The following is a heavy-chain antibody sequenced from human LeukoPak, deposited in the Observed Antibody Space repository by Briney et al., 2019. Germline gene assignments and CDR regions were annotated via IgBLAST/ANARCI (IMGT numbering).Heavy chain of an antibody. CDR1: GGSISSYY. V-gene: IGHV4-59*01. CDR2: IYYSGST. J-gene: IGHJ4*02. Sequence: SETLSLTCTVSGGSISSYYWSWIRQPPGKGLEWIGYIYYSGSTNYNPSLKSRVTISVDTSKNQFSLKLSSVTAADTAVHYCARGKSDYGDYYPYFDYWGQGTLVTVSS. CDR3: ARGKSDYGDYYPYFDY. D-gene: IGHD4-17*01.